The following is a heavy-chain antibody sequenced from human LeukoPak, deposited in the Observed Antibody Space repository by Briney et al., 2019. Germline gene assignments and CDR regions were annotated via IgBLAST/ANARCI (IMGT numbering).Heavy chain of an antibody. CDR3: ARAPDGGAFDI. CDR1: GGTFSSYA. V-gene: IGHV1-69*04. Sequence: ASVKVSCKASGGTFSSYAISWVRQAPGQGLEWMGRIIPIHDTANYAQKFQGRVTITADKSTSTAYMELSSLRSEDTAVYYCARAPDGGAFDIWGQGTMVTVSS. CDR2: IIPIHDTA. J-gene: IGHJ3*02. D-gene: IGHD3-16*01.